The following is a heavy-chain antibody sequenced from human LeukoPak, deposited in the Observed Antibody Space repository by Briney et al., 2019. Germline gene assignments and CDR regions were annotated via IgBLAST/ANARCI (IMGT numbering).Heavy chain of an antibody. CDR2: ISAYNGNT. D-gene: IGHD3-22*01. V-gene: IGHV1-8*02. CDR3: ARGLSSIWYDSSGYRPLDY. J-gene: IGHJ4*02. CDR1: GYTFTSYG. Sequence: ASVKVSCKASGYTFTSYGINWVRQAPGQGLEWMGWISAYNGNTRYAQKFQGRVTMTRNTSISTAYMELSSLRSGDTAVYYCARGLSSIWYDSSGYRPLDYWGQGTLVTVSS.